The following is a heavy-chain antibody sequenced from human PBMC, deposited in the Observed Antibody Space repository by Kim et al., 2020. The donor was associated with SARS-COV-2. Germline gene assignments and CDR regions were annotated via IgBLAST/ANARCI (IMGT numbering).Heavy chain of an antibody. D-gene: IGHD3-9*01. V-gene: IGHV3-7*01. CDR2: IKQDGSEK. Sequence: GGSLRLSCAASGFTFSSYWMSWVRQAPGKGLEWVANIKQDGSEKYYVDSVKGRFTISRDNAKNSLYLQMNSLRAEDTAVYYCARDGMYYDISTGYYAPYYYYGMDVWGQGTTVTVSS. CDR3: ARDGMYYDISTGYYAPYYYYGMDV. J-gene: IGHJ6*02. CDR1: GFTFSSYW.